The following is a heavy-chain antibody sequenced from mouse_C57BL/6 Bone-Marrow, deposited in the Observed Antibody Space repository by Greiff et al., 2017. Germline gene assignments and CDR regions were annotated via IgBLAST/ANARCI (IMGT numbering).Heavy chain of an antibody. Sequence: EVQLQQSGAELVRPGASVKLSCTASGFYFKDDYMHWVKQRPEQGLEWIGWIDPGNGDAEYASKFQGKATITVDTSSNTAYLQLSSLTSEDTAVYYCTRIAYWGQGTLVTVSA. V-gene: IGHV14-4*01. CDR2: IDPGNGDA. J-gene: IGHJ3*01. CDR3: TRIAY. CDR1: GFYFKDDY.